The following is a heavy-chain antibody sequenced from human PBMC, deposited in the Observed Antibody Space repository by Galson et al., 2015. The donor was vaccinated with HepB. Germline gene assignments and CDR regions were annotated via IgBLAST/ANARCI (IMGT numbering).Heavy chain of an antibody. Sequence: CAISGDSVSSNSAAWNWIRQSPSRGLEWPGRTYYRSKWYNDYAVSVKSRITINPDTSKNQFSLQLNSVTPEDTAVYYCARDFATTGKSGPPNWFDPWGQGTLVTVSS. CDR2: TYYRSKWYN. CDR1: GDSVSSNSAA. CDR3: ARDFATTGKSGPPNWFDP. V-gene: IGHV6-1*01. J-gene: IGHJ5*02. D-gene: IGHD1-1*01.